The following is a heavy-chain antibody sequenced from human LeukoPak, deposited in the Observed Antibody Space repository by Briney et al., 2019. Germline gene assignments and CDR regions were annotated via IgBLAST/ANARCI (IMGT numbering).Heavy chain of an antibody. J-gene: IGHJ4*02. Sequence: GGSLRLSCAASGFTFSSYGMHWVRQAPGKGLEWVAFIRYDGSNKYYAGSVKGRFTISRDNSKNTLYLQMNSLRAEDTAVYYWANTPGYMVWGGHYYFDYWGQGTLVTVSS. V-gene: IGHV3-30*02. D-gene: IGHD3-10*01. CDR3: ANTPGYMVWGGHYYFDY. CDR2: IRYDGSNK. CDR1: GFTFSSYG.